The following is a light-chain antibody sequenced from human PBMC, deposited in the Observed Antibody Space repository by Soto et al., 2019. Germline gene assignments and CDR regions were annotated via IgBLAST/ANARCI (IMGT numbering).Light chain of an antibody. V-gene: IGKV3-20*01. CDR1: QSVSSSY. J-gene: IGKJ3*01. CDR2: GAS. CDR3: QQYGGSFT. Sequence: EIVLTQSPGTLSLSPGERATLSCRASQSVSSSYLAWYQQKPGQAPRLLIYGASSRATGIPDRFSGSGSGKDFTLTISRLEPEYFAVYYCQQYGGSFTFGPGTKVDIK.